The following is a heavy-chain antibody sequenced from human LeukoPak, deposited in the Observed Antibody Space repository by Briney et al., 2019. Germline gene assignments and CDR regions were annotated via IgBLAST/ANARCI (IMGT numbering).Heavy chain of an antibody. CDR1: GGSISSYY. J-gene: IGHJ4*02. D-gene: IGHD3-10*01. CDR2: ISYSGST. Sequence: SETLSLTCTVYGGSISSYYWSWIRQPPGKGLEWIGYISYSGSTNYNPSLKSRVTISVDTSRNQFSLKLSSVTAADTAVYYCVRGRLGGSGSYYNVLDYWGQGTLVTVSS. V-gene: IGHV4-59*01. CDR3: VRGRLGGSGSYYNVLDY.